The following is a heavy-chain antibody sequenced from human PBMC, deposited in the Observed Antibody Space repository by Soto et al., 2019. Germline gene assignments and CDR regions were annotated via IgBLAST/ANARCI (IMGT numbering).Heavy chain of an antibody. J-gene: IGHJ4*02. CDR3: ARDFRDSCVGPSCTYFDF. V-gene: IGHV1-18*01. CDR1: GYTFSSYG. D-gene: IGHD2-2*01. Sequence: QVQLVQSGAEVKEPGASVRVSCKASGYTFSSYGFSWVRQAPGQGLEWGAWISANSGDTNSAQKFQGRVTLTPDTSTSTAYMDLRSLTSDDTAIYYCARDFRDSCVGPSCTYFDFWGPGTLVTVSS. CDR2: ISANSGDT.